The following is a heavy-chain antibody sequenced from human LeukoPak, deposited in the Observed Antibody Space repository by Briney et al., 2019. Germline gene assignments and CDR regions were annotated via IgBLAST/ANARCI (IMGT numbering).Heavy chain of an antibody. CDR2: IYYSGST. CDR3: ARSFSHYSGYDYDY. V-gene: IGHV4-31*03. Sequence: SETLSLTCTVSGGSISSGGYYWSWIRHHPGKGLEWIGYIYYSGSTYYNPSLKSRVTISVDTSKNQFSLKLSSVTAAETAVYYCARSFSHYSGYDYDYWGQGTLVTVSS. D-gene: IGHD5-12*01. J-gene: IGHJ4*02. CDR1: GGSISSGGYY.